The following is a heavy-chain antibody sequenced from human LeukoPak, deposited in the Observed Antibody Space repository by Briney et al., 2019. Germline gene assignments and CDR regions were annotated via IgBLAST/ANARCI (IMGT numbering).Heavy chain of an antibody. Sequence: AGGSLRLSCAASGFTFSSYGMHWVRQAPGKGLEWVAVTWYDGSNKYYADSVKGRFTISRDNSKNTLYLQMNSLRAEDTAVYYCAKVSRDGYTFDYWGQGTLVTVSS. V-gene: IGHV3-30*02. D-gene: IGHD5-24*01. CDR1: GFTFSSYG. CDR3: AKVSRDGYTFDY. J-gene: IGHJ4*02. CDR2: TWYDGSNK.